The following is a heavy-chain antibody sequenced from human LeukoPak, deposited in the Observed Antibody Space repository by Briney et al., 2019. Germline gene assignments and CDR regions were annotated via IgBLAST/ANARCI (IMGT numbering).Heavy chain of an antibody. Sequence: ASVKVSCKASGYTFTSYDINWVRQATGQGLEWMGWISAYNGNTNYAQKLQGRVTMTTDTSTSTAYMELRSLRSDDTAVYYCARDWDYYGSGATGYWGQGTLVTVSS. D-gene: IGHD3-10*01. V-gene: IGHV1-18*01. CDR1: GYTFTSYD. CDR3: ARDWDYYGSGATGY. CDR2: ISAYNGNT. J-gene: IGHJ4*02.